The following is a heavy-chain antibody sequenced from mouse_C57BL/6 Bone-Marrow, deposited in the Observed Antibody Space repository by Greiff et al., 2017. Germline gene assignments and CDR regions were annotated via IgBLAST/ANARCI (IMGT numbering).Heavy chain of an antibody. Sequence: QVQLKEPGAELVKPGASVKMSCKASGYTFTSYWITWVKQRPGQGLEWIGDIYPGSGSTNYNEKFKSKATLTVDTSSSTAYMQLSSLTSEDSAVYYCARSPRGYFDYWGQGTTLTVSS. CDR2: IYPGSGST. CDR1: GYTFTSYW. CDR3: ARSPRGYFDY. J-gene: IGHJ2*01. V-gene: IGHV1-55*01.